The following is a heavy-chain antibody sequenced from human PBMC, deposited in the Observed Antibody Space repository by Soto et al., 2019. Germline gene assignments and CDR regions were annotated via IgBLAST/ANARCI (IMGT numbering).Heavy chain of an antibody. CDR2: IIPMIGTT. V-gene: IGHV1-69*13. D-gene: IGHD3-3*01. CDR3: ARGDFWSGNTYYYYGLDV. Sequence: AASVKVSCKASGGTFSIHAISWVRQAPGQGLEWMGGIIPMIGTTDYTQKFQGRVTITADETTSTAYMELSSLRSEDTAVYYCARGDFWSGNTYYYYGLDVWGQGTTVTVSS. J-gene: IGHJ6*02. CDR1: GGTFSIHA.